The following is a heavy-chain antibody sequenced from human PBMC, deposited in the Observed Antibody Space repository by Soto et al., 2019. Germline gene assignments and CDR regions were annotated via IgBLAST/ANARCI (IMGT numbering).Heavy chain of an antibody. V-gene: IGHV1-58*02. Sequence: ASVKVSCKASGFTFTSSAMQWVRQARGQRLEWIGWIVVGSGNTNYAQKFQERVTITRDMSTSTAYMELSSLRSEDTAVYYCAAVGVTMVRGVISDAFDIWGQGTMVTVSS. CDR1: GFTFTSSA. J-gene: IGHJ3*02. CDR2: IVVGSGNT. D-gene: IGHD3-10*01. CDR3: AAVGVTMVRGVISDAFDI.